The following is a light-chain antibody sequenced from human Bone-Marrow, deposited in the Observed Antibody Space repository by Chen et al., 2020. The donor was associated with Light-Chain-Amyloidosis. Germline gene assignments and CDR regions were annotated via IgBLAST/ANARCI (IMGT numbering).Light chain of an antibody. J-gene: IGLJ3*02. V-gene: IGLV2-23*02. CDR3: CSYGGRFSLM. Sequence: QSALTQPASVSGSPGQSVTIACTGSYSDVGSHNFVSWYQIHPGRAPKLILYGVNNRPSGVSERFSGSKTDNTASLTISGLLGEDEADYYCCSYGGRFSLMFGGGTRLTVL. CDR2: GVN. CDR1: YSDVGSHNF.